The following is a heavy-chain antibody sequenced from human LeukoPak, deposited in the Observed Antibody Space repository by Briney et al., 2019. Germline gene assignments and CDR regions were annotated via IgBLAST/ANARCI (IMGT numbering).Heavy chain of an antibody. D-gene: IGHD3-22*01. V-gene: IGHV1-69*13. CDR1: GGTFSSYA. J-gene: IGHJ6*02. CDR2: IIPIFGTA. CDR3: ARDYYDRVRLYYYYGMDV. Sequence: GASVKVSCKASGGTFSSYAISWVRQAPGQGLEWMGGIIPIFGTANYAQKFQGRVTITADESTSAAYMELSSLRSEDTAVYYCARDYYDRVRLYYYYGMDVWGQGTTVTVSS.